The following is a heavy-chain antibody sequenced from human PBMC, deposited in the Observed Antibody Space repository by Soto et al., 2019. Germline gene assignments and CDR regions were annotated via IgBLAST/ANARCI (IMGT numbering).Heavy chain of an antibody. V-gene: IGHV3-48*02. D-gene: IGHD5-12*01. CDR3: ARGGTIAVTTIGDY. CDR1: GFTFMRYN. J-gene: IGHJ4*01. CDR2: ISSSSSTI. Sequence: GGSLRLSCAASGFTFMRYNMNWGRQAPGKGLDWVSYISSSSSTIYYADSVKGRFTISRDNAKNSLYLQMNSLRDDDTAMYHCARGGTIAVTTIGDYWGQGTLVTVSS.